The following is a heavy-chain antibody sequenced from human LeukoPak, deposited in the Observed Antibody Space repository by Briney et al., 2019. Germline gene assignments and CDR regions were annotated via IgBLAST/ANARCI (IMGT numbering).Heavy chain of an antibody. CDR1: GFTFSSYW. V-gene: IGHV3-7*01. Sequence: PGGSLRLSCAASGFTFSSYWMSWVRQAPGKGLEWVANIKQDGSEKYYVDSVKGRFTISRDNAKNSLYLQMNSLRAEDTAVYYCARDRKQWLADDAFDIWGQGTMVTVSS. D-gene: IGHD6-19*01. CDR3: ARDRKQWLADDAFDI. CDR2: IKQDGSEK. J-gene: IGHJ3*02.